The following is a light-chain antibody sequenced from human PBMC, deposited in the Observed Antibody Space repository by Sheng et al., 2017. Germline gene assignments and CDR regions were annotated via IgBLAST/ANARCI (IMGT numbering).Light chain of an antibody. CDR3: QHYSSNSPIT. V-gene: IGKV1-5*03. J-gene: IGKJ5*01. CDR2: KAS. Sequence: DIQMTQSPSTLSASVGDRVTITCRASQDIFTWLAWYQQKPWKAPKLLIYKASTLERGVPSKFSGSGSGTEFTLTISSLQPEDFATYHCQHYSSNSPITFGQGTRLETK. CDR1: QDIFTW.